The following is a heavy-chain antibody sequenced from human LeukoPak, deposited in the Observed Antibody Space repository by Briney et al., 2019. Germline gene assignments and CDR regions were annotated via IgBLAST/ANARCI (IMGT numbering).Heavy chain of an antibody. CDR1: GFTFRDYA. J-gene: IGHJ6*02. CDR2: IRSKAYGGTT. V-gene: IGHV3-49*04. D-gene: IGHD3-3*01. CDR3: TRDAIQGGMDV. Sequence: GGSLRLSCPASGFTFRDYATSWVRQAPGKGLEWVGFIRSKAYGGTTEYAASVQGRFTISRDDSKSIAYLQMNSLKTEDTAVYYCTRDAIQGGMDVWGQGTTVTVSS.